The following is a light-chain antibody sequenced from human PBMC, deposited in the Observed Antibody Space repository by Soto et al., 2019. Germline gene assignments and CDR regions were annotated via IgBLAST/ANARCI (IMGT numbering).Light chain of an antibody. Sequence: DIQMTQSPSTLSASVGDRITITCRASQSISRWLAWYQQKPGKAPKLLMYRASTLESGVPSRFSGSGSGTEFTLAISSLQSEDFAVYFCQQHHDRWTFGQGTKVDIK. CDR3: QQHHDRWT. V-gene: IGKV1-5*03. CDR2: RAS. J-gene: IGKJ1*01. CDR1: QSISRW.